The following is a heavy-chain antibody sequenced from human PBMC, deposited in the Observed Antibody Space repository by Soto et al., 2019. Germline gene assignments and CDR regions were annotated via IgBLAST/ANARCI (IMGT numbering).Heavy chain of an antibody. D-gene: IGHD6-19*01. Sequence: GGSLRLSCAASGFTFSSYGMHWVRQAPGKGLEWVAVISYDGSNKYYADSVKGRFTISRDNSKNTLYLQMNSLRAEDTAVYYCAINGDSGWSDYWGQGTLVNVSS. CDR3: AINGDSGWSDY. V-gene: IGHV3-30*03. J-gene: IGHJ4*02. CDR1: GFTFSSYG. CDR2: ISYDGSNK.